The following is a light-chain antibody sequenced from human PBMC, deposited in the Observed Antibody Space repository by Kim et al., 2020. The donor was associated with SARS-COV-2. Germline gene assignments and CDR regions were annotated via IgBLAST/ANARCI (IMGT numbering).Light chain of an antibody. CDR2: ETS. J-gene: IGLJ2*01. Sequence: PAGTVPSTSGSSAGAVTSGHYHYWFQQKPGKALRALIYETSSKHSWTPARFSGSRLGGKAALTLSGAQPEDEAEYYCLLSYSGARVFGGGTKLTVL. CDR3: LLSYSGARV. CDR1: AGAVTSGHY. V-gene: IGLV7-46*01.